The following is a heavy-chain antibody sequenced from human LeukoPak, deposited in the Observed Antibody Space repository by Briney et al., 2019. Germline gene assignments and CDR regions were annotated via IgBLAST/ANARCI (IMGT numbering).Heavy chain of an antibody. CDR2: ISSDGHVE. Sequence: GVSVRLSCAASGFSFSSYEMNWVRQAPGKGLEWVSHISSDGHVETYVDSVRGRFTMSRDNAKNFLFLQMNSLRAEDTALYYCARRMEDGMDVWGRGTTVTVSS. V-gene: IGHV3-48*03. J-gene: IGHJ6*02. CDR3: ARRMEDGMDV. CDR1: GFSFSSYE. D-gene: IGHD2-8*01.